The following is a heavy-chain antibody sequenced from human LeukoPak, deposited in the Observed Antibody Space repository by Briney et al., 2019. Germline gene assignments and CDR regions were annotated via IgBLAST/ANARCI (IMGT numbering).Heavy chain of an antibody. CDR3: AKTNGYYDY. Sequence: GGSLRLSCAASGFTFSHFGMSWVRQAPGRGLEWVSGISGGGDTTYYAESVKGRFTISRDNSKNTLFLQMNSLSAEDTAVYYCAKTNGYYDYWGQGTLVAVSS. D-gene: IGHD3-22*01. J-gene: IGHJ4*02. CDR2: ISGGGDTT. V-gene: IGHV3-23*01. CDR1: GFTFSHFG.